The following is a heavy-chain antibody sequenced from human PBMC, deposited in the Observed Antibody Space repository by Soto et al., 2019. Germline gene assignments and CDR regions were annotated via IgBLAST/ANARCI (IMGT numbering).Heavy chain of an antibody. Sequence: GGSLRLSCAASEFTVSSNYMNWVRQAPGKGLECVSTIYSGGNTYYADSVKGRSTISRDNSKNTLYLQMNNLRAEDTAVYYCAGRVGATNYGMDVWGQGTTVTVSS. V-gene: IGHV3-53*01. CDR3: AGRVGATNYGMDV. D-gene: IGHD1-26*01. CDR2: IYSGGNT. CDR1: EFTVSSNY. J-gene: IGHJ6*02.